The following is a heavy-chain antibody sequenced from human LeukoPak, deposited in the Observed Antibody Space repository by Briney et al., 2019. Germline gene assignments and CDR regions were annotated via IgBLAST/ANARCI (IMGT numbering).Heavy chain of an antibody. D-gene: IGHD1-1*01. Sequence: PGGSLRLSCAASGFTFSSYAMTWVRQAPGKGLEWVSAISGSGGSTYYADSVKGRFTISRDNSKNTLYLQMNSLRAEDKAVYNCAKSTSSDYYYYMDVWGKGTTVTVSS. CDR1: GFTFSSYA. J-gene: IGHJ6*03. CDR2: ISGSGGST. V-gene: IGHV3-23*01. CDR3: AKSTSSDYYYYMDV.